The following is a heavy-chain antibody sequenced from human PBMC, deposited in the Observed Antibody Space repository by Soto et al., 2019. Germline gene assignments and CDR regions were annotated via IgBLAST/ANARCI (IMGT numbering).Heavy chain of an antibody. D-gene: IGHD6-13*01. V-gene: IGHV6-1*01. J-gene: IGHJ6*02. Sequence: SQTLSLTCAISGDSVASNSAAWNWIRQSPSRGLEWLGRTYYRSKWYTDYAESVKSRITINPDTSKNQFSLQLNSVTPEDTAVYYCARIAAAGNYYYYGMDVWGQGTTVTVSS. CDR1: GDSVASNSAA. CDR2: TYYRSKWYT. CDR3: ARIAAAGNYYYYGMDV.